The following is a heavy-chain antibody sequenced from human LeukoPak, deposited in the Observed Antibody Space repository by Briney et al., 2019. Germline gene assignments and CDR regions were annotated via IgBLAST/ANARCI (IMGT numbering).Heavy chain of an antibody. CDR3: ATNVGKTFDH. CDR1: GFTFSSNG. CDR2: IHHSGGI. Sequence: GSLRLSCAASGFTFSSNGMNWVRQAPGKGLEWIGQIHHSGGIFYDPSLKSRVTISVDKSKNQFSLNLSSVTAADTAAYYCATNVGKTFDHWSQGTLVTVSS. D-gene: IGHD7-27*01. V-gene: IGHV4-4*02. J-gene: IGHJ4*02.